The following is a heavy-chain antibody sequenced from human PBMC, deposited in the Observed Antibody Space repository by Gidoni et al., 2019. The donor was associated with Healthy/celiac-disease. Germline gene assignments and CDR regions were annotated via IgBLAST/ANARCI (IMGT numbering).Heavy chain of an antibody. CDR2: IYYSGST. V-gene: IGHV4-30-4*01. D-gene: IGHD4-4*01. CDR3: ARTPYSNYIRNNWFDP. CDR1: GGSISSGDYY. Sequence: QVQLQESGPGLVKPSQTLSLTCTVSGGSISSGDYYWSWIRQPPGKGLEWIGYIYYSGSTYYNPSLKSRVTISVDTSKNQFSLKLSSVTAADTAVYYCARTPYSNYIRNNWFDPWGQGTLVTVSS. J-gene: IGHJ5*02.